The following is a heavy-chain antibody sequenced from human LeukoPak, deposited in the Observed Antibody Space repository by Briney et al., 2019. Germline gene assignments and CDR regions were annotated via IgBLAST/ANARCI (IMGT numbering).Heavy chain of an antibody. J-gene: IGHJ3*02. CDR3: ARLLFGAYILTGKRDAFDI. CDR1: GYSFTTYW. Sequence: KPGESLKISCKGSGYSFTTYWIGWVRQMPGKGLEWMGIIYPGDSDTRYSPSFQGQVTISADKSISTAYLQWSSLKASDTAMYYCARLLFGAYILTGKRDAFDIWGQGTMVTVSS. CDR2: IYPGDSDT. V-gene: IGHV5-51*03. D-gene: IGHD3-9*01.